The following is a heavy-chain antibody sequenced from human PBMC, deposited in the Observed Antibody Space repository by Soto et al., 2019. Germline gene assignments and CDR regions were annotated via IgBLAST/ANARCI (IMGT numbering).Heavy chain of an antibody. V-gene: IGHV1-18*01. D-gene: IGHD3-16*01. CDR3: ARLYPRALGEYWYNYRDV. Sequence: ASVKVYCKAPGYTFTSYGISWVRQAPGQGLEWMGWISAYNGNTNYAKKLQGRVTMTTHTSTSTAYMELRSLRSDDTAVYYCARLYPRALGEYWYNYRDVGGKGTTVTVSS. CDR1: GYTFTSYG. J-gene: IGHJ6*03. CDR2: ISAYNGNT.